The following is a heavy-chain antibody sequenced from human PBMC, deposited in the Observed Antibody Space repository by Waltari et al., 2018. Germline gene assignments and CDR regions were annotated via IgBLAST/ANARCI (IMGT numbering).Heavy chain of an antibody. J-gene: IGHJ4*02. CDR1: GFTFSNFG. CDR3: AKDAFGNTYLDF. V-gene: IGHV3-30*02. CDR2: IWFDGSDK. Sequence: QGNLVESGGGVVQPGGSLSLSCATTGFTFSNFGMHWVRQAPGKGLEWVALIWFDGSDKFYADSVRGRFTISRDNSARTLYLDMDSLRLDDTAMYYCAKDAFGNTYLDFWGQGTLVTVSS. D-gene: IGHD2-2*02.